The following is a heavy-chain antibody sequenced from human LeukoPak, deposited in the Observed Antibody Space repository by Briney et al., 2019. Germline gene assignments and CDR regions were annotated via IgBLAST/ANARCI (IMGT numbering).Heavy chain of an antibody. V-gene: IGHV4-34*01. CDR3: ASRMVRGYYYYGMDV. CDR1: GGSFSGYY. D-gene: IGHD3-10*01. J-gene: IGHJ6*02. Sequence: SETLSLTCAVYGGSFSGYYWSWIRQPPGKGLEWIGEINHSGSTNYNPSLKSGVTISVDTSKNQFSLKLSSVTAADTAVYYCASRMVRGYYYYGMDVWGQGTTVTVSS. CDR2: INHSGST.